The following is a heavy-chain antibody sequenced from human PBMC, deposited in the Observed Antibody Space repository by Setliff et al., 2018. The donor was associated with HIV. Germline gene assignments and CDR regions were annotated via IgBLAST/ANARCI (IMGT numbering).Heavy chain of an antibody. Sequence: SETLSLTCAVYGESFSDYYWNWIRQPPGKGLEWIGEIHHTGHINYNPSFKSRVTMSLDMSTNQFSLKMASMTAADSAVYYCARFDVTPMTTRDYWGQGTQVTVSS. V-gene: IGHV4-34*01. CDR2: IHHTGHI. CDR1: GESFSDYY. CDR3: ARFDVTPMTTRDY. D-gene: IGHD4-17*01. J-gene: IGHJ4*02.